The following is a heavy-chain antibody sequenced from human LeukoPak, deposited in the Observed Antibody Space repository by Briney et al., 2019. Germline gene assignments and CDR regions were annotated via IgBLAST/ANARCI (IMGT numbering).Heavy chain of an antibody. CDR3: ARDRSYGSGSYRGYYFDY. CDR1: GNTFTSYD. CDR2: MNPNSGNT. J-gene: IGHJ4*02. V-gene: IGHV1-8*02. D-gene: IGHD3-10*01. Sequence: ASVKVSCKASGNTFTSYDINWVRQATGQGLEWMGWMNPNSGNTSYAQKFQGRVTMTRDTSTSTVYMELSSLRSEDTAVYYCARDRSYGSGSYRGYYFDYWGQGTLVTVSS.